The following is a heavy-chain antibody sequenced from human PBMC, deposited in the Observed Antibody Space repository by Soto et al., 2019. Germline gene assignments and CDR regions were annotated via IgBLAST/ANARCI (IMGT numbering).Heavy chain of an antibody. CDR3: AKETHSSGYGSYFDY. V-gene: IGHV3-30*18. Sequence: AGGSLRLSCAASGFTFSSYGIHWVRQAPGKGLEWVAVISKDGSTKYDADSVKGRFTISRDNSKNTLYLQMNSLRAEDTAVYYCAKETHSSGYGSYFDYWGQGTLVTVSS. CDR2: ISKDGSTK. D-gene: IGHD3-22*01. CDR1: GFTFSSYG. J-gene: IGHJ4*02.